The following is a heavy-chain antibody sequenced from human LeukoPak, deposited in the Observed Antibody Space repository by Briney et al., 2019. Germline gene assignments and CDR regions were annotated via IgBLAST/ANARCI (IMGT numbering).Heavy chain of an antibody. CDR2: ISGGGGST. CDR1: GFTFTSYS. D-gene: IGHD4-17*01. V-gene: IGHV3-23*01. Sequence: PGGSLRLSCAASGFTFTSYSMNWVRQAPGKGLEWVSTISGGGGSTYYADSVKGRFTVSRDNSKNTLYLQMNSLRADDTALYYCARMDNGDSYWGQGTLVIVSS. J-gene: IGHJ4*02. CDR3: ARMDNGDSY.